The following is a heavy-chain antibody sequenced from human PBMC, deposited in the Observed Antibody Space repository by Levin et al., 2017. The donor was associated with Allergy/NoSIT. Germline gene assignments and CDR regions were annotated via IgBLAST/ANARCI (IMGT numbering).Heavy chain of an antibody. CDR2: INPSTGGT. D-gene: IGHD3-22*01. J-gene: IGHJ3*02. CDR3: ARVNYYDGRRGAFDI. CDR1: GYTFTGYY. V-gene: IGHV1-2*02. Sequence: ASVKVSCKASGYTFTGYYMHWVRQAPGQGLEWMGWINPSTGGTHYGQNFQGRVTVTRDTSISTAYMVLIGLRSDDTAVYYCARVNYYDGRRGAFDIWGQGALVTVSS.